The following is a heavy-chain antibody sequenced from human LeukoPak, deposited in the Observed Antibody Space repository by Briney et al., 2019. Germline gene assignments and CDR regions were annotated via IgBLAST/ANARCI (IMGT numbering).Heavy chain of an antibody. V-gene: IGHV4-34*01. Sequence: PSETLSLTCAVYGASFSGYYWSWVRQPPGKGLEWIGEINHSRDTTYNLSLKSRVIMSVDTCDSQFSLRLSSVTAADTAVYYCAKVYSSSSRDSFDVWGQGTMVTVSS. D-gene: IGHD6-6*01. J-gene: IGHJ3*01. CDR3: AKVYSSSSRDSFDV. CDR2: INHSRDT. CDR1: GASFSGYY.